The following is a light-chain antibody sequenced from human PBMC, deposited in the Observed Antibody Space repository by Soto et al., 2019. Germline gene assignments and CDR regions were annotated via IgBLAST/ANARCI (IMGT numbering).Light chain of an antibody. Sequence: IVLTQSPGTLSLSPGERATLSCRASQSFSSSYLAWYKQKPGQAPRLLSYETSSRATGIPDRFSGSGSQTDFTLTISRLEPEDFEVYYCQQYGTSPRTFGQGTKVDIK. J-gene: IGKJ1*01. CDR3: QQYGTSPRT. CDR1: QSFSSSY. V-gene: IGKV3-20*01. CDR2: ETS.